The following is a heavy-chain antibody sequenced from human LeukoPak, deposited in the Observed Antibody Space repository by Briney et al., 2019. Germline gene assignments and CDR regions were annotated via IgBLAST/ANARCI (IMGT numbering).Heavy chain of an antibody. Sequence: PSETLSLTCTVSGGSISSYYWSWIRQPPGKGLEWIGYIYYSGSTNYNPSLKSRVTISVDTPKNQFSLKLSSVTAADTAVYYCARNLEGYCSGGSCPDYFDYWGQGTLVTVSS. CDR1: GGSISSYY. CDR2: IYYSGST. J-gene: IGHJ4*02. CDR3: ARNLEGYCSGGSCPDYFDY. V-gene: IGHV4-59*01. D-gene: IGHD2-15*01.